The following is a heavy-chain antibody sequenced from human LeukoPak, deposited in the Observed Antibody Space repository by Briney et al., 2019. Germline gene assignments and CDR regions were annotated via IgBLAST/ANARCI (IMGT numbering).Heavy chain of an antibody. CDR3: ARMYLGPEWVLSFFDF. J-gene: IGHJ5*01. CDR1: GYTFTGYY. Sequence: GASVKVSCKASGYTFTGYYMHWVRQAPGQGLEWMGRINPNSGGTNYAQKFQGRVTMTRDTSISTAYMELRGLRSDDTAVYYCARMYLGPEWVLSFFDFWGQGTLVTVSS. D-gene: IGHD3-3*01. V-gene: IGHV1-2*06. CDR2: INPNSGGT.